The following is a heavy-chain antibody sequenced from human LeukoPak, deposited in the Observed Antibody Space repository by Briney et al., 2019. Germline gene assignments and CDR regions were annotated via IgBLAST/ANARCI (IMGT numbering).Heavy chain of an antibody. Sequence: GGSLRLSCAASGFTFTSYAMSWVSQAPGRGLEWLSAIGGSGSGSYSADSVKGRFTSSRDNSKNTLYLQMNGLRAEDTAVYYCVKDGIAAADTTYFDSWGQGTLVTVSS. CDR3: VKDGIAAADTTYFDS. CDR2: IGGSGSGS. D-gene: IGHD6-13*01. V-gene: IGHV3-23*01. J-gene: IGHJ4*02. CDR1: GFTFTSYA.